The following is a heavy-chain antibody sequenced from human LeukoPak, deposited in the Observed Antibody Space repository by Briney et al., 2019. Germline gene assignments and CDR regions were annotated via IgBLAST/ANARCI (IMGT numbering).Heavy chain of an antibody. CDR2: TYFRAEWSF. V-gene: IGHV6-1*01. CDR3: AREQPLAIAGGLDY. Sequence: SPTLSLTSAISGDSVSTDSVAWYWIRQSPSRGLEWLGRTYFRAEWSFDYAVSVKSRITINPDTAKNQFSLQLNDLTTRSSAASYCAREQPLAIAGGLDYWGQGTLVAVSS. CDR1: GDSVSTDSVA. J-gene: IGHJ4*02. D-gene: IGHD2-21*01.